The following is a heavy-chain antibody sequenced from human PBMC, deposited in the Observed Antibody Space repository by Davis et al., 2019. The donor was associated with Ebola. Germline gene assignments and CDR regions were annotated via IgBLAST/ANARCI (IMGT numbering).Heavy chain of an antibody. CDR1: GGTFSSYA. CDR2: INPNSGGT. V-gene: IGHV1-2*02. CDR3: ARGGDWFDP. Sequence: ASVKVSCKASGGTFSSYAISWVRQAPGQGLEWMGWINPNSGGTNYAQKFQGRVTMTRDTSISTAYMELSRLRSEDTAVYYCARGGDWFDPWGQGTLVTVSS. J-gene: IGHJ5*02.